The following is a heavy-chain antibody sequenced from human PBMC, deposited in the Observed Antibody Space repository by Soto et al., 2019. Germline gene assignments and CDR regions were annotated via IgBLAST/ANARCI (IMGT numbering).Heavy chain of an antibody. CDR1: GGSISSYY. CDR3: ARDLSYCSGGSCYYYGMDV. Sequence: SETLSLTCTVSGGSISSYYWSWIRQPPGKGLEWIGYIYYSGSTNYNPSLKSRVTILVDTSKNQFSLKLSSVTAADTAVYYCARDLSYCSGGSCYYYGMDVWGQGTTVTVSS. V-gene: IGHV4-59*01. D-gene: IGHD2-15*01. J-gene: IGHJ6*02. CDR2: IYYSGST.